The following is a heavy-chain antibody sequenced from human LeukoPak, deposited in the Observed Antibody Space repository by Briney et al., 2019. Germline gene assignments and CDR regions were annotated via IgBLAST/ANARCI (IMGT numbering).Heavy chain of an antibody. V-gene: IGHV1-2*02. Sequence: ASVKVSCKTSGYVFTPYYIHWVRQAPGQGLEWLGFVKPDTGATNSAQQLQGRVSMTSDASVTTAYMELSGLTSDDTALYFCARERPTLLTRIRCIATAPDHWGQGTLVTVSS. CDR2: VKPDTGAT. J-gene: IGHJ5*02. CDR3: ARERPTLLTRIRCIATAPDH. CDR1: GYVFTPYY. D-gene: IGHD4-11*01.